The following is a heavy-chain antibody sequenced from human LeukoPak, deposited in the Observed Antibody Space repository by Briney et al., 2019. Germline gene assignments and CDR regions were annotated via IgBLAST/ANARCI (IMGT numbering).Heavy chain of an antibody. D-gene: IGHD1-26*01. V-gene: IGHV3-74*01. Sequence: GRSLRLSCAASGLMFSSYWMSWVRQAPGKGLVWVSRINSDGSATRYADSVKGRFTISRDNAENTLYLQMNSLRAEDTAVYYCARGRVGAGNFFDYWGQGTLVTVSS. CDR2: INSDGSAT. J-gene: IGHJ4*02. CDR1: GLMFSSYW. CDR3: ARGRVGAGNFFDY.